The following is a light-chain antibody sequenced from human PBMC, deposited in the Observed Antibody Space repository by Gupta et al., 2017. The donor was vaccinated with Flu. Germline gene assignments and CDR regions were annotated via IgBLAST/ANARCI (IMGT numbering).Light chain of an antibody. CDR3: SSFAGSRYI. CDR2: EVS. J-gene: IGLJ1*01. CDR1: SSDIGSYNY. Sequence: QSVTISCAGSSSDIGSYNYVSWFQQHPGKAPKLLIYEVSNRPSGVPDRFSGSKSGNTASLTVSGLQAEDKADYYCSSFAGSRYIFGAGTTVTVL. V-gene: IGLV2-8*01.